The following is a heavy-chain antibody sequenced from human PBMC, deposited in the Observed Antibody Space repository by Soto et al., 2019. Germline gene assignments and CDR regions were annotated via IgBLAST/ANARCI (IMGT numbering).Heavy chain of an antibody. Sequence: QVQLQESGPGLVKPSETLSLTCTVSGGSISSYYWSWIRQPPGKGLEWIGYIYYSGSTNYNPSHKSRVTXSXXXXXXXXXXXXXXXXXXXXXXXXXXXXQRSDYYYYYYMDVWGKGTTVTVSS. CDR1: GGSISSYY. V-gene: IGHV4-59*01. J-gene: IGHJ6*03. D-gene: IGHD1-1*01. CDR2: IYYSGST. CDR3: XXXQRSDYYYYYYMDV.